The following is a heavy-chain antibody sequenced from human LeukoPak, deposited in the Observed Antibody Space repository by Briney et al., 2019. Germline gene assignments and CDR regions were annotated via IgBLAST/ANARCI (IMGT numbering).Heavy chain of an antibody. D-gene: IGHD3-10*01. V-gene: IGHV4-34*01. CDR2: INDSGTT. Sequence: SETLPLTCNVSSEFFSGYYWGWIRQPPGRGLEWIGDINDSGTTKYNPTLKNRVTISIDTSKSQFSLNVKSVTAADTAVYYCARLPLGAFGEVLNFDSWGQGTPVTVSS. CDR3: ARLPLGAFGEVLNFDS. CDR1: SEFFSGYY. J-gene: IGHJ4*02.